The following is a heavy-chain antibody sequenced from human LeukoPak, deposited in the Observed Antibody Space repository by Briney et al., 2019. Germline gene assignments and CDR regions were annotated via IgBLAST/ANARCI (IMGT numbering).Heavy chain of an antibody. V-gene: IGHV3-74*01. J-gene: IGHJ4*02. Sequence: PGGSLRLSCAASGFTFSSYWMHWVRQAPGKGLVWVSRINSDASSTAYADSVKGRFTISRDNAKSTLYLQMNSLRAEDTDVYYCARFQGYGSGSNWGQGTLVTVSS. CDR1: GFTFSSYW. D-gene: IGHD3-10*01. CDR3: ARFQGYGSGSN. CDR2: INSDASST.